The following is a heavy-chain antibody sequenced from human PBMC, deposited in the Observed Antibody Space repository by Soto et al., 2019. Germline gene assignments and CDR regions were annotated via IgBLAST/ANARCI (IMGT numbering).Heavy chain of an antibody. J-gene: IGHJ4*02. CDR2: ISAYNGNT. V-gene: IGHV1-18*01. CDR3: AGASGGGVGTTSY. Sequence: QVQLVQSGPEVKKPGASAKVSCKTSGYIFSNFGISWMRQVPGQGLEWMGWISAYNGNTNYAQKFQDRVTLTTDTSTNTAYMELRSLRSDDTAVYYCAGASGGGVGTTSYWGQGTLVTVSS. D-gene: IGHD1-26*01. CDR1: GYIFSNFG.